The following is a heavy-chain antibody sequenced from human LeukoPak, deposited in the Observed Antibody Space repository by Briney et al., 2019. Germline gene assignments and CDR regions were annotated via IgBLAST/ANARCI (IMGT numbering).Heavy chain of an antibody. J-gene: IGHJ6*02. V-gene: IGHV1-69*04. CDR2: IIPILGIA. CDR1: GGTFSSYA. Sequence: SVKVSCKASGGTFSSYAISWVRQAPGQGLGWMGRIIPILGIANYAQKFQGRVTITADKSTSTAYMELSSLRSEDTAVYYCARVQGGAGTYYYYGMDVWGQGTTVTVSS. D-gene: IGHD3-10*01. CDR3: ARVQGGAGTYYYYGMDV.